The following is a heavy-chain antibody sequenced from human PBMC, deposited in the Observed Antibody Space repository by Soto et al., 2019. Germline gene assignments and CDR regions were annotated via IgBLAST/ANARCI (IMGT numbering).Heavy chain of an antibody. D-gene: IGHD6-19*01. Sequence: QMQLVQSGPEVKKPGTSVKVSCKASGFTFTSSAVQWVRQARGQRLEWIGWIVVGSGNTNYAQKFQERVTITRDMATSTADVELSSLRSEDTAVDDGAAGGGSSGWGHGGADYWGQGTLVTVSS. V-gene: IGHV1-58*01. CDR3: AAGGGSSGWGHGGADY. CDR1: GFTFTSSA. CDR2: IVVGSGNT. J-gene: IGHJ4*02.